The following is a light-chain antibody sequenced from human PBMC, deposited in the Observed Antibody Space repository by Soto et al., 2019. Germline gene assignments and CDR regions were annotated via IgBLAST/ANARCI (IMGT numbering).Light chain of an antibody. CDR3: QQSYIAPWT. J-gene: IGKJ1*01. CDR1: QSISKN. CDR2: SAS. V-gene: IGKV1-39*01. Sequence: DVQMTQSPASLSSSVGDRVTITCRASQSISKNLNWYQHKVGKAPQLLIYSASDSQAGVPSRFSGSGSGTEFTLSINSLIPEDFETYYCQQSYIAPWTFGQGTKVDI.